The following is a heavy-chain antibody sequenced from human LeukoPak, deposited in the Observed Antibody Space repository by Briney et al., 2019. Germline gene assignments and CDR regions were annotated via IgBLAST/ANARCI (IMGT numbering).Heavy chain of an antibody. J-gene: IGHJ4*02. V-gene: IGHV3-48*04. CDR2: ISSSSSTI. CDR3: ARDTGSSSWSRGVGATYFDY. CDR1: GFTFSSYC. Sequence: GGSLRLSCAASGFTFSSYCMNWVRQAPGKGLEWVSYISSSSSTIYYADSVKGRFTISRDNAKNSLYLQMNSLRAEDTAVYYCARDTGSSSWSRGVGATYFDYWGQGTLVTVSS. D-gene: IGHD6-13*01.